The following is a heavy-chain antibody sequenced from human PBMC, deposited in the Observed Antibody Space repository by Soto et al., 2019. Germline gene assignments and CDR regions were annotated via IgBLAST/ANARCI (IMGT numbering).Heavy chain of an antibody. Sequence: SETLSLTCTVSGGSISSSSYYWGWIRQPPGKGLEWIGEINHSGSTNYNPSLKSRVTISVDTSKNQFSLKLSSVTAADTAVYYCARGAPSGSSWNTILYGMDVWGQGTTVTVSS. CDR2: INHSGST. J-gene: IGHJ6*02. CDR3: ARGAPSGSSWNTILYGMDV. D-gene: IGHD6-13*01. V-gene: IGHV4-39*07. CDR1: GGSISSSSYY.